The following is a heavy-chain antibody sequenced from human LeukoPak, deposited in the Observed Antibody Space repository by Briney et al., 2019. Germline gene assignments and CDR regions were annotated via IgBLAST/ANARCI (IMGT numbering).Heavy chain of an antibody. CDR2: ISSSGSNI. D-gene: IGHD3-3*01. J-gene: IGHJ5*02. CDR3: ARGTYYDFWSGYHVGWFDP. Sequence: GGSLRLSCAASGFTFSSYEMNWVRQAPGKGREGVSYISSSGSNIYYADSVKGRFTISIYNANNSLYLQMNSLTAEDTAVYYCARGTYYDFWSGYHVGWFDPWGQGTLVTVSS. CDR1: GFTFSSYE. V-gene: IGHV3-48*03.